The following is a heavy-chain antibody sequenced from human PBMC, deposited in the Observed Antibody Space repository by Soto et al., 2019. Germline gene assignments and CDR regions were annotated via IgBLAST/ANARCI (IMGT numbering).Heavy chain of an antibody. D-gene: IGHD4-17*01. CDR3: ARETTVVTPTGSSNGWFDP. Sequence: SETLSLTCTVSGGSISSYYWSWIRQPPGKGLEWIGYIYYSGSTNYNPSLKSRVTISVDTSKNQFSLKLSSVTAADTAVYYCARETTVVTPTGSSNGWFDPWGQGTLVTVSS. V-gene: IGHV4-59*01. CDR2: IYYSGST. J-gene: IGHJ5*02. CDR1: GGSISSYY.